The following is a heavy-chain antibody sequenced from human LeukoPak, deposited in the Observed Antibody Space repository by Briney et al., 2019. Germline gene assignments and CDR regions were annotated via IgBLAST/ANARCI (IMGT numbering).Heavy chain of an antibody. Sequence: SETLSLTCTVSGGSISSGDYYWSWIRQPPGKGLEWIGYIYYSGSTNYNPSLKSRVTISVDTSKNQFSLKLSSVTAADTAVYYCARTNYDYVWGSYRYYFDYWGQGTLVTVSS. J-gene: IGHJ4*02. CDR1: GGSISSGDYY. V-gene: IGHV4-61*08. CDR2: IYYSGST. CDR3: ARTNYDYVWGSYRYYFDY. D-gene: IGHD3-16*02.